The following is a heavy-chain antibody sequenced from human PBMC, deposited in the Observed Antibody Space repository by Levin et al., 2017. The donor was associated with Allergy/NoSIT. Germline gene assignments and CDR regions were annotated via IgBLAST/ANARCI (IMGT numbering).Heavy chain of an antibody. D-gene: IGHD6-6*01. Sequence: GESLKISCAASGFTFSNCAMSWVRPAPGKGPELVSGISAGGISTYYADSVKGRFTISRDNSKNTLYLQMNSLRAEDTAIYYCAKDQYSSSSPYYFDYWGQGTLVTVSS. CDR1: GFTFSNCA. J-gene: IGHJ4*02. CDR2: ISAGGIST. V-gene: IGHV3-23*01. CDR3: AKDQYSSSSPYYFDY.